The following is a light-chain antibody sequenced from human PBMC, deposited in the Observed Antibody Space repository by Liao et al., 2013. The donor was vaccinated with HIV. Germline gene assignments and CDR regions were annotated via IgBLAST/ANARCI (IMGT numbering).Light chain of an antibody. Sequence: SYVLTQPPSVSVAPRKTASITCGGKNIGSKSVHWYQQKPGQAPVLVISKDSDRPSGIPERFSGSSSGTTVTLTISGVQAEDEADYYCQSADSSATYPVFGGGTKLTVL. CDR3: QSADSSATYPV. CDR2: KDS. CDR1: NIGSKS. V-gene: IGLV3-25*03. J-gene: IGLJ3*02.